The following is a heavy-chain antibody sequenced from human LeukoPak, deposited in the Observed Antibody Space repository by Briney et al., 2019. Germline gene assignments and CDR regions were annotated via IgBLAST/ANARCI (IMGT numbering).Heavy chain of an antibody. CDR3: GRDSAVCSDSRGFNY. CDR2: ISSSSSYI. V-gene: IGHV3-21*01. D-gene: IGHD3-22*01. Sequence: GGSLRLSCAASGFTFRSYSMNWVRQAPGKGLECGSSISSSSSYIYNANPENSGFTTSRDNTKNSLYLQKNSLRAEDTAVYYCGRDSAVCSDSRGFNYWGQGTLVTVSS. J-gene: IGHJ4*02. CDR1: GFTFRSYS.